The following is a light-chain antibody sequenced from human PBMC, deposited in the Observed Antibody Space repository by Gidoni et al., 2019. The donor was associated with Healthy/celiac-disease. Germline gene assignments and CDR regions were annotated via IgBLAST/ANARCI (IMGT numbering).Light chain of an antibody. CDR2: DAS. CDR3: QQCDNLPPVT. CDR1: QDISNY. V-gene: IGKV1-33*01. J-gene: IGKJ5*01. Sequence: DIQMTQSPSSLSASVGDRVTITCRASQDISNYLNWYQQKQGKAPKLLIYDASNLETGVPSRFSGSGSGTDFTFTISSLQPEDIATYYCQQCDNLPPVTFGQGTRLEIK.